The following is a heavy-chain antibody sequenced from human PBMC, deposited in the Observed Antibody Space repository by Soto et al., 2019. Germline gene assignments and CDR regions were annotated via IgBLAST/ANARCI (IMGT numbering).Heavy chain of an antibody. CDR1: GFTFSNYA. Sequence: GGSLRLSCEASGFTFSNYAMSWVRQAPGKGLEWVSAISGNGGSTYYADSVKGRFTISRDXXXXXXXXXXXXXXXXXXAVYYCAIPSGLTVTGPDYWGQGTLVTVSS. J-gene: IGHJ4*02. D-gene: IGHD3-9*01. CDR3: AIPSGLTVTGPDY. V-gene: IGHV3-23*01. CDR2: ISGNGGST.